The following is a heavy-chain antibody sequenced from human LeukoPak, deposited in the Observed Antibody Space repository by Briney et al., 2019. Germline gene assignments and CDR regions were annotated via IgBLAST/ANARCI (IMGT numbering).Heavy chain of an antibody. J-gene: IGHJ6*03. D-gene: IGHD6-6*01. CDR3: ARVGYSSSSRYYYYMDV. V-gene: IGHV4-59*01. CDR2: IYYSGST. CDR1: GGSISSYY. Sequence: PSETLSLTCTVSGGSISSYYWSWLRQPPGKGLEWIGYIYYSGSTNYNPSLKSRVTISVDTSKNQFSLKLSSVTAADTAVYYCARVGYSSSSRYYYYMDVWGKGTTVTVSS.